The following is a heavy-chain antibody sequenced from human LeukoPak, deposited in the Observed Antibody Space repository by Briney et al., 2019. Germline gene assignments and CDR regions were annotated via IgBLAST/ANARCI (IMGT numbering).Heavy chain of an antibody. CDR2: VYYSGRT. CDR1: GGSVSSSAYS. D-gene: IGHD3-22*01. CDR3: ATPKGRYYYDTDAYDT. V-gene: IGHV4-39*01. Sequence: PSETLSLTCTVSGGSVSSSAYSWGWIRQPPGKGLEWIGTVYYSGRTYYNPSLKSRLTISVDTSKNQFSLKLNSVTAADSAMYYCATPKGRYYYDTDAYDTWGQGTLVTVSS. J-gene: IGHJ3*02.